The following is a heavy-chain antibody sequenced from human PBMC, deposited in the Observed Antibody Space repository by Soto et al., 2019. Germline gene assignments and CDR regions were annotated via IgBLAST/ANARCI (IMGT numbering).Heavy chain of an antibody. CDR3: ARSGVVTMINWFDP. CDR1: GGSISSYY. J-gene: IGHJ5*02. Sequence: PSETQSLTCTVSGGSISSYYWSWIRQPPGKGLEWIGYIYYSGSTNYNPSLKSRVTISVDTSKNQFSLKLSSVTAADTAVYYCARSGVVTMINWFDPWGQGTLVTVSS. V-gene: IGHV4-59*01. D-gene: IGHD3-22*01. CDR2: IYYSGST.